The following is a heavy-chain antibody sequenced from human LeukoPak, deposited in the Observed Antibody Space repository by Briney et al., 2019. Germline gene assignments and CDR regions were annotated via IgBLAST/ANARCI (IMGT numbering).Heavy chain of an antibody. CDR3: ARVGATSSDAFDI. D-gene: IGHD1-26*01. Sequence: RASVTVSCKASGGTFSSYAISWVRQAPGQGLEWMGWTSAYNGNTNYAQKLQGRVTMTTDTSTSTAYMELRSLRSDDTAVYYCARVGATSSDAFDIWGQGTMVTVSS. CDR1: GGTFSSYA. J-gene: IGHJ3*02. V-gene: IGHV1-18*01. CDR2: TSAYNGNT.